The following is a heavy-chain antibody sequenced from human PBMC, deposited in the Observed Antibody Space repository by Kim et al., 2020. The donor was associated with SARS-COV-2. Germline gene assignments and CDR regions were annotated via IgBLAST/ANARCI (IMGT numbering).Heavy chain of an antibody. J-gene: IGHJ4*02. CDR1: GYSFTTYY. CDR3: ARLKGTAAVTDY. Sequence: ASVKVSCKASGYSFTTYYIQWARQAPGQGLEWMGIINPRGGATDDAQKFQGTVTLTRDTSTSTVYMELNSLSSEDTAIYYCARLKGTAAVTDYWGQGTLVTVSS. CDR2: INPRGGAT. V-gene: IGHV1-46*01. D-gene: IGHD4-17*01.